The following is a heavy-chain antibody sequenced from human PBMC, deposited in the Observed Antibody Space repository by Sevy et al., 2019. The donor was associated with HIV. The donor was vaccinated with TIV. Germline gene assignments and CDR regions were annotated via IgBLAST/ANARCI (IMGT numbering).Heavy chain of an antibody. J-gene: IGHJ6*02. CDR2: ISGDSGHT. V-gene: IGHV3-11*06. CDR1: GFSLNDYY. CDR3: ARDGNRGYCSNYYYYGMDV. Sequence: GGSLRLSCAATGFSLNDYYMTWIRQAPGKGLEWVSYISGDSGHTNYAESVKGRFTISRDNTKNFVYLQMDGLRAEDTATYYCARDGNRGYCSNYYYYGMDVWGQGTTVTVSS. D-gene: IGHD3-22*01.